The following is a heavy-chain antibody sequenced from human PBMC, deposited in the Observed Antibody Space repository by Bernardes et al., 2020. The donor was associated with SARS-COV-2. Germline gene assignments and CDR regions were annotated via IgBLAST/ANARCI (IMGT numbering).Heavy chain of an antibody. V-gene: IGHV4-4*07. CDR2: LDSGASP. J-gene: IGHJ6*02. Sequence: SETLSLTCTVSGGSVSSVLSYWTWIRQPAGKGLEWIGRLDSGASPPYNPSLKTRVTMSVDMSNRQFSLKLTSATAADTAIYYCARELIPRSGRGGSGLDVWGPGTSVIVSS. CDR3: ARELIPRSGRGGSGLDV. CDR1: GGSVSSVLSY. D-gene: IGHD3-10*01.